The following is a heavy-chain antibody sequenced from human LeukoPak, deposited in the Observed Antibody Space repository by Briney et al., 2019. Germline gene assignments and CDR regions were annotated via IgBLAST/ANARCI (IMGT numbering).Heavy chain of an antibody. V-gene: IGHV5-51*01. CDR3: ARRFGRWLQSRYYFDY. J-gene: IGHJ4*02. Sequence: GEPLKISGKGSGYSFTSYWIGWVRQLPGKGLGWMGIIYPGDSDTRYSPYFQGQATISADKSNSTAYLQWSSLKASDTAMYYCARRFGRWLQSRYYFDYWGQGTLVTVSS. CDR2: IYPGDSDT. D-gene: IGHD5-24*01. CDR1: GYSFTSYW.